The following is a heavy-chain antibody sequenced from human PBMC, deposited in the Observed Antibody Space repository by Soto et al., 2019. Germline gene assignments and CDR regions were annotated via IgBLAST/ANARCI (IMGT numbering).Heavy chain of an antibody. CDR2: ISSSSSYI. CDR3: AAPLDYYYYGMDV. V-gene: IGHV3-21*01. CDR1: GFTFSSYS. Sequence: PGGSLRLSCAASGFTFSSYSMNWVRQAPGKGLEWVSSISSSSSYIYYADSVKGRFTISRDNAKNSLYLQMNSLRAEDTAVYYCAAPLDYYYYGMDVWGQGTTVTVSS. J-gene: IGHJ6*02.